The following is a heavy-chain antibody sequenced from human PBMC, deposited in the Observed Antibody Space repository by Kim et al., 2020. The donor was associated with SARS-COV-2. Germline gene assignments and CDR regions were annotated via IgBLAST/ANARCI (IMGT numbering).Heavy chain of an antibody. V-gene: IGHV4-59*08. Sequence: TNYNPSLKSRVTISVDTSKNQCSLKLSSVTAADTAVYYCARHKGGEVFDYWGQGTLVTVSS. CDR2: T. CDR3: ARHKGGEVFDY. D-gene: IGHD3-10*01. J-gene: IGHJ4*02.